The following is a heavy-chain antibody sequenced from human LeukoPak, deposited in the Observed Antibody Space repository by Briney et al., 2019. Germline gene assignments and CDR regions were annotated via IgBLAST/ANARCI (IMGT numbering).Heavy chain of an antibody. CDR1: GFIFSRNW. V-gene: IGHV3-7*04. CDR2: IKEDGTDK. J-gene: IGHJ4*02. Sequence: GGSLRLSCAASGFIFSRNWMNWVRQAPGKGLEWVATIKEDGTDKYYVDSVKGRLTISRDNAKNTLYLQMNSLRAEDTAMYYCTRSDYGDYWGQGTLVTVSS. CDR3: TRSDYGDY.